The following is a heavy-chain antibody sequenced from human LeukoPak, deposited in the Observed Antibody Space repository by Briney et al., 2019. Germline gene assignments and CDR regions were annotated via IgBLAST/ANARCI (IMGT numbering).Heavy chain of an antibody. CDR3: ARGNMASTVTTPFDY. D-gene: IGHD4-17*01. V-gene: IGHV4-61*10. CDR2: IYYSGST. Sequence: ETLSLTCTVSGGSISSANYYWRWIRQPAGKGLEWIVYIYYSGSTNYNPSLKSRITISVDTSKNQFSLKLSSVTAAHTAVYYCARGNMASTVTTPFDYWGQGTLVTVSS. J-gene: IGHJ4*02. CDR1: GGSISSANYY.